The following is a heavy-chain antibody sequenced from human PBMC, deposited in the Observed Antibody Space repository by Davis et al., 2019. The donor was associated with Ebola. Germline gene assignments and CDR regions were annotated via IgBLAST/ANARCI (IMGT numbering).Heavy chain of an antibody. CDR3: ARATFGYNSGWYADY. CDR1: GYTFTSYG. J-gene: IGHJ4*02. Sequence: SVKVSCKASGYTFTSYGISWVRQAPGQGLEWMGRIIPILGIANYAQKFQGRVTITADKSTSTAYMELSSLRSDDTAVFYCARATFGYNSGWYADYWGQGTLVTVSS. CDR2: IIPILGIA. D-gene: IGHD6-19*01. V-gene: IGHV1-69*04.